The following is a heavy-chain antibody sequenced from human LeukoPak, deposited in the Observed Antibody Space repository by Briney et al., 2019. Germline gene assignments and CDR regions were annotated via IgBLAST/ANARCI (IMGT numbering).Heavy chain of an antibody. J-gene: IGHJ4*02. CDR1: GFTFSSFA. CDR3: ARITCSSSSCYSQRFDY. CDR2: ISYDGSDK. V-gene: IGHV3-30-3*01. D-gene: IGHD2-2*01. Sequence: PGRSLRLSRAASGFTFSSFAMYWVRQAPGKGLEWVAVISYDGSDKYFADSVKGRFTISRDYSKNTLYLEMNSLRTEDTAVYYCARITCSSSSCYSQRFDYWGQGTLVTVSS.